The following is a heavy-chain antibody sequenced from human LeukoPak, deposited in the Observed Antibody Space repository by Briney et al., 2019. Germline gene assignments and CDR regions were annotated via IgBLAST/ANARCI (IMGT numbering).Heavy chain of an antibody. V-gene: IGHV1-2*02. Sequence: GASVKVSCKASGYTFTGYYMHWVRQAPGQGLEWMGWINPNSGGTNYAQKFQGRVTMTRDTSISTAYMELSRLRSDDTAVYYCAREGHFSDDSGSYLDYRGQGTLVTVSS. CDR3: AREGHFSDDSGSYLDY. D-gene: IGHD1-26*01. J-gene: IGHJ4*02. CDR1: GYTFTGYY. CDR2: INPNSGGT.